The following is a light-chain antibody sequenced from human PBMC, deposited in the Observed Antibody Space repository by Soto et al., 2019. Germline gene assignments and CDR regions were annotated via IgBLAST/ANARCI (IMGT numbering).Light chain of an antibody. CDR1: SSDVGGYNY. Sequence: QSALTQPASVSGSPGQSITISCTGTSSDVGGYNYVSWYQQHPGTAPKVIIYNVSNRPSGVSNRLSGSKSGNTASLTISGLQAEDEADYYGSSYASSTFVVFGGGTKLTVL. CDR3: SSYASSTFVV. V-gene: IGLV2-14*03. CDR2: NVS. J-gene: IGLJ2*01.